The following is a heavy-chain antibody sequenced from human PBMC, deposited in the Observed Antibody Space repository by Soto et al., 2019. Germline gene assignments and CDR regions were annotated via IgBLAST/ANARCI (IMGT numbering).Heavy chain of an antibody. Sequence: PSETLSLTCAVSGDSISSMNWWSWVRQPPGKGLEWIGEIHHSGSTNYNPSLKSRVNISVEKSWNQFSLKLSSVTAADTAVYYCARYDYGSGNDYNIDYWGQGILVTVSS. V-gene: IGHV4-4*02. CDR2: IHHSGST. D-gene: IGHD3-10*01. CDR3: ARYDYGSGNDYNIDY. CDR1: GDSISSMNW. J-gene: IGHJ4*02.